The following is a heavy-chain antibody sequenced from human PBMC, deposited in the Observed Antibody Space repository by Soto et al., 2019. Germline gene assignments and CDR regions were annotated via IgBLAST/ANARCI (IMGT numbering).Heavy chain of an antibody. V-gene: IGHV4-31*03. Sequence: SETLSLTCTVSGGSISSGGYYWSWIRQHPGKGLEWIGYIYYSGSTYYNPSLKSRVTISVDTSKNQFSLKLSSVTAADTAVYYCARVEWLRLVHPNWFDPWGQGTLVTVSS. CDR3: ARVEWLRLVHPNWFDP. D-gene: IGHD5-12*01. CDR2: IYYSGST. J-gene: IGHJ5*02. CDR1: GGSISSGGYY.